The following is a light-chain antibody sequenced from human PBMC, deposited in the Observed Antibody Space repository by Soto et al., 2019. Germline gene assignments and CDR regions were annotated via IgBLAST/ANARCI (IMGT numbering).Light chain of an antibody. J-gene: IGKJ1*01. CDR3: QQYNNWPRT. V-gene: IGKV3-15*01. CDR1: QRVSSN. CDR2: GAS. Sequence: EIVMTQSPATLTVSPGERATLSCRASQRVSSNLAWYQQKPGQAPRLLIYGASTRATGVPARFSGSGSGTEFSLTISSLQSEDFAVYYCQQYNNWPRTFGLGTKVEIK.